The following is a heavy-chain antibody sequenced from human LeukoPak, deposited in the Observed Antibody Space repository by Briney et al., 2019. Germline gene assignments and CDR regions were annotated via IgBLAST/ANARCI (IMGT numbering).Heavy chain of an antibody. J-gene: IGHJ6*02. CDR2: ISAYNGNT. D-gene: IGHD3-10*01. V-gene: IGHV1-18*04. CDR1: GYTLTGYY. Sequence: ASVKVSCKASGYTLTGYYMHWVRQAPGQGLEWMGWISAYNGNTNYAQKLQGRVTMTTDTSTSTAYMELRSLRSDDTAVYYCAREGPYALWFGELLGYYYYYGMDVWGQGTTVTVSS. CDR3: AREGPYALWFGELLGYYYYYGMDV.